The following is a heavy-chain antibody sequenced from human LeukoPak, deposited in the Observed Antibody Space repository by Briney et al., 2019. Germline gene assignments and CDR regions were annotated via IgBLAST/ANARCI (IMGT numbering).Heavy chain of an antibody. V-gene: IGHV3-11*01. Sequence: GGSLRLSCAASGFIFSDYDMSWIRQAPGKGLEWLSFITNIATTIYYADSVKGRFTISRDNAENSLYLQMNSLRAEDTAVYYCAREGMARYCSGGSCYSGVDGEIDYWGQGTLVTVSS. CDR2: ITNIATTI. CDR1: GFIFSDYD. D-gene: IGHD2-15*01. J-gene: IGHJ4*02. CDR3: AREGMARYCSGGSCYSGVDGEIDY.